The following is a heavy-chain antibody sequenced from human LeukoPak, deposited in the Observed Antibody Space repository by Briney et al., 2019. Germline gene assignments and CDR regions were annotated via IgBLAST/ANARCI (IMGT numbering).Heavy chain of an antibody. CDR1: GFTFSSYE. Sequence: GGSLRLSCAASGFTFSSYEMNWVRQAPGKGLEWVSYISSSGSTIYYADSVKGRFTISRDNAKNSLYLQMNSLRAEDTAVYYCAQGRPRHHYSDYWGQGTLVTVSS. CDR3: AQGRPRHHYSDY. V-gene: IGHV3-48*03. CDR2: ISSSGSTI. J-gene: IGHJ4*02.